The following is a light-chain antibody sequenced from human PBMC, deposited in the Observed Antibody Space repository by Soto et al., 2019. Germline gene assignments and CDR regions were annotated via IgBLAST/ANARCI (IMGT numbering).Light chain of an antibody. J-gene: IGLJ1*01. Sequence: QSALTQPASVSGSPGQSITVSCTGTSSDVGTYNLVSWYQQHPGKAPKVVIYEVNNRPSGVSDRCSGSKSGSTASLTISGRQAEDEADYYCWSYAGSTTLWVLGSGTKLTVL. V-gene: IGLV2-23*02. CDR2: EVN. CDR1: SSDVGTYNL. CDR3: WSYAGSTTLWV.